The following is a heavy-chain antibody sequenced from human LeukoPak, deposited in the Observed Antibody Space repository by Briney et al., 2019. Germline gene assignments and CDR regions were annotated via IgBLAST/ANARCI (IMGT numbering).Heavy chain of an antibody. CDR3: ASNPNYDILTGWVY. J-gene: IGHJ4*02. CDR2: ISAYNGNT. Sequence: ASVKVSCKASGYTFTSYGISWVRQAPGQGLEWMGWISAYNGNTNYAQKLQGRVTMTTDTSISTAYMELSRLRSDDTAVYYCASNPNYDILTGWVYWGQETLVTVSS. D-gene: IGHD3-9*01. V-gene: IGHV1-18*01. CDR1: GYTFTSYG.